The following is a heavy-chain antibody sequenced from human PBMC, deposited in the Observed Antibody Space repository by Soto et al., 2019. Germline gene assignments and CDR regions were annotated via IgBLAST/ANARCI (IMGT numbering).Heavy chain of an antibody. V-gene: IGHV5-10-1*03. Sequence: EVQLVQSGAEVKKPGESLRISCKGSGYSFTSYWISWVRQMPGKGLEWMGRIDPSDSYTNYSPSFQGHVTISADKSISTAYLQWSSLKASDTAMYYCAIQEVRAVTKSRASYYGMDVWGQGTTVTVSS. CDR1: GYSFTSYW. CDR3: AIQEVRAVTKSRASYYGMDV. J-gene: IGHJ6*02. D-gene: IGHD4-17*01. CDR2: IDPSDSYT.